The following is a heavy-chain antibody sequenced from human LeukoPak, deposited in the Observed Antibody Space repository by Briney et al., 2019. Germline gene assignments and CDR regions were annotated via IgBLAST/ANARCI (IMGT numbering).Heavy chain of an antibody. J-gene: IGHJ5*02. CDR1: GFTFSSYA. CDR3: AKDLEQSYSGWSTSYDA. D-gene: IGHD6-19*01. Sequence: GGSLRLSCAASGFTFSSYAMSWVRQVPGKRLEWVSAISSGAGTTGYADSVKGRFTVSRVNSKSTIYLQMNSLRAEDTAIYYCAKDLEQSYSGWSTSYDAWGQGTLVTVSS. V-gene: IGHV3-23*01. CDR2: ISSGAGTT.